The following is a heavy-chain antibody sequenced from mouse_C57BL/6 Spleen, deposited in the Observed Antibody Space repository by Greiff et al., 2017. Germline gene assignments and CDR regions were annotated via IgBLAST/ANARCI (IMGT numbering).Heavy chain of an antibody. V-gene: IGHV3-6*01. CDR2: ISYDGSN. CDR1: GYSITSGYY. CDR3: AREGW. J-gene: IGHJ3*02. Sequence: EVKLQESGPGLVKPSQSLSLTCSVTGYSITSGYYWNWIRQFPGNKLEWMGYISYDGSNNYNPSLKNRISITRDTSKNQFFLKLNSVTTEDTATYYCAREGWWGQGTLVTVSA.